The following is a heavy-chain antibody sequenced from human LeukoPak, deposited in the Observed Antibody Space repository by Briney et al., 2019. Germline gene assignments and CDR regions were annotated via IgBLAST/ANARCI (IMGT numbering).Heavy chain of an antibody. CDR1: GYSFTSYW. Sequence: GESLKISCKGSGYSFTSYWIGWVRPMPGKGLEWMGIIYPGDSDTRYSPSFQGQVTISADKSISTAYLQWSSLKASGTAMYYCARLGFDSSGLYYFDYWGQGTLVTVSS. CDR3: ARLGFDSSGLYYFDY. D-gene: IGHD3-22*01. J-gene: IGHJ4*02. CDR2: IYPGDSDT. V-gene: IGHV5-51*01.